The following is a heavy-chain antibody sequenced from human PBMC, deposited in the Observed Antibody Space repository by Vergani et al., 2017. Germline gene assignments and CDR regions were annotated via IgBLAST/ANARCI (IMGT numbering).Heavy chain of an antibody. CDR2: IYYSGFT. V-gene: IGHV4-30-4*01. CDR1: GGSISSDNNH. D-gene: IGHD1-26*01. CDR3: ARYSGGDSEYFQH. J-gene: IGHJ1*01. Sequence: QVQLQESGPGLVKPSQTLYLTCTVSGGSISSDNNHWRWIRQPPGKGLEWFGYIYYSGFTYYNPSLKSRVSISVDTSKNQFSLKLSSVTAADTAVYYCARYSGGDSEYFQHWGQGTLVTVSS.